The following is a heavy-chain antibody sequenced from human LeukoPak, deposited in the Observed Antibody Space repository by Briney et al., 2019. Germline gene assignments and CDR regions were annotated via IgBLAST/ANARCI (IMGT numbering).Heavy chain of an antibody. Sequence: SETLSLTCAVYGGSFSDYYWSWIRQPPGKGLEWIGEINHSGSTNYNPSLKSRVTISVHTSKNQFSLKLSSVTAADTAVYYCARGVPGNYYYFDYWGQGTLVTVSS. CDR1: GGSFSDYY. J-gene: IGHJ4*02. V-gene: IGHV4-34*01. D-gene: IGHD4-11*01. CDR2: INHSGST. CDR3: ARGVPGNYYYFDY.